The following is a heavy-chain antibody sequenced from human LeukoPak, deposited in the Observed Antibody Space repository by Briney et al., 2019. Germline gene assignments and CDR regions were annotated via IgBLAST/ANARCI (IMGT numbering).Heavy chain of an antibody. CDR1: GFTFSSYG. Sequence: PGGSLRLSCAASGFTFSSYGMHWVRQAPGKGLEWVAVIWYDGSNKYYADSVKGRFTISRDNSKNTLYLQMNSLRAEDTAVYYCAKEWVRGVRGYYYYYMDVWGKGTTVTVSS. CDR3: AKEWVRGVRGYYYYYMDV. J-gene: IGHJ6*03. D-gene: IGHD3-10*01. V-gene: IGHV3-33*06. CDR2: IWYDGSNK.